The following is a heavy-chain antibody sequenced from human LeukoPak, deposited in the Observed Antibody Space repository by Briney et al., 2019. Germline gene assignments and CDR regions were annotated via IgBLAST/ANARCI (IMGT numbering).Heavy chain of an antibody. Sequence: GGSLRLSCAAYGFTFSSYWMHWVRQAPGKGLVWVSRINTDGSSTSYADSVKGRFTISRDSAKNTLYLQMNSLRAEDTAVYYCARGSRGPLTPPEYWGQGTLVTVSS. CDR3: ARGSRGPLTPPEY. D-gene: IGHD4-23*01. J-gene: IGHJ4*02. CDR1: GFTFSSYW. V-gene: IGHV3-74*01. CDR2: INTDGSST.